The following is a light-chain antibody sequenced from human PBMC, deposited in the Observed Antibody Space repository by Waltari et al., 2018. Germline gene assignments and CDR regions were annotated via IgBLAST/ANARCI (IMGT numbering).Light chain of an antibody. CDR3: ATWDDSLNGFYV. CDR2: SNS. J-gene: IGLJ1*01. Sequence: QSVLTQPPSASGTPGQRVTISCSGSISNIGGNAVNWYQHLPGTAPKLLIYSNSQPPSWVPVRFSGSTSGTSASLAISELHSGDEADYYCATWDDSLNGFYVFGTGTKVTVL. CDR1: ISNIGGNA. V-gene: IGLV1-44*01.